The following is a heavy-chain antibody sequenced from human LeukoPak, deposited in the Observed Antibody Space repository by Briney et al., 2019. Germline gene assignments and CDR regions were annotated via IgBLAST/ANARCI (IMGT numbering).Heavy chain of an antibody. Sequence: GSLRLSCAASGFTFSSYSMNWVRQAPGKGLEWIGTIYYSGTTYYNPSLKSRVFISVDTSKNQFSLKLRSVTAADTAVYYCARLVGAATDPFDYWGQGTLVTVSS. V-gene: IGHV4-59*05. CDR3: ARLVGAATDPFDY. J-gene: IGHJ4*02. CDR1: GFTFSSYSMN. CDR2: IYYSGTT. D-gene: IGHD1-26*01.